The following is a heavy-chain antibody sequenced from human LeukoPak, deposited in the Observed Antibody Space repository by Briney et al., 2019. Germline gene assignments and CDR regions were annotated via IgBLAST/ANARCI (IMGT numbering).Heavy chain of an antibody. CDR2: INPNSGGT. D-gene: IGHD6-6*01. CDR1: GYTFTGYY. CDR3: ARDYTSIAARDYYYYYMDV. Sequence: ASVKVSCKASGYTFTGYYMHWVRQAPGQGLEWMGWINPNSGGTNYAQKFQGRVTMTRDTSISTAYMELSRLRSDDTAVYYCARDYTSIAARDYYYYYMDVWGKGTTVTVSS. V-gene: IGHV1-2*02. J-gene: IGHJ6*03.